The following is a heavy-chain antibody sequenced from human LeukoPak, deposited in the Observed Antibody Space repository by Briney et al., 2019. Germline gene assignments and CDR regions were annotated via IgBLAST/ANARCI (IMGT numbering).Heavy chain of an antibody. J-gene: IGHJ4*02. CDR2: ISSSSSYI. CDR3: ARDLFHSSGWYANLPMDY. D-gene: IGHD6-19*01. V-gene: IGHV3-21*01. CDR1: GFTFSSYN. Sequence: GTLTLSCAASGFTFSSYNRNWVRQAPGKGLEWVSYISSSSSYIYYADPVKGRFTIYRDNAKNSLYLQMNSLRAEDTAVYYCARDLFHSSGWYANLPMDYWGQGTLVTVSS.